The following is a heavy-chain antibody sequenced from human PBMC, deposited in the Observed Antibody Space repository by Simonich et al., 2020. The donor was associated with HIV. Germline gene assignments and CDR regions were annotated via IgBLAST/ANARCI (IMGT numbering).Heavy chain of an antibody. V-gene: IGHV1-2*06. D-gene: IGHD1-26*01. CDR1: GYTFTTYY. J-gene: IGHJ3*02. CDR2: ISPNKGGT. Sequence: QVQLVQSGAEVKKPGASVKVSCKDSGYTFTTYYIHWVRQAPGQGREWRGRISPNKGGTDYPQKFQGRVTMTRDKSISTVYMELSRLRSDDTAIYYCATHGPGSYSSALDIWGQGTMVTVSS. CDR3: ATHGPGSYSSALDI.